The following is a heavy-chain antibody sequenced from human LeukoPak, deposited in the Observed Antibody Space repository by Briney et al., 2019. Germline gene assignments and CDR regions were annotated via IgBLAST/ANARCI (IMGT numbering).Heavy chain of an antibody. D-gene: IGHD3-3*01. Sequence: SETLSLTCAVYGGSFSGYYWSWIRQPPGKGLEWIGEINHSGSTNYNPSLKSRVTISVDTSKNQFSLKLSSVTAADTAVYYCARVQSVYYDFWSRGSGMDVWGQGTTVTVSS. CDR1: GGSFSGYY. CDR2: INHSGST. CDR3: ARVQSVYYDFWSRGSGMDV. V-gene: IGHV4-34*01. J-gene: IGHJ6*02.